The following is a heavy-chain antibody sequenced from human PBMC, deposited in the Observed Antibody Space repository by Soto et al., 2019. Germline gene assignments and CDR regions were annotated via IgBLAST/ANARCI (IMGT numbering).Heavy chain of an antibody. CDR1: EGKIRSYD. CDR3: ARVSATVVTPILYYYYGMDV. J-gene: IGHJ6*02. D-gene: IGHD4-17*01. Sequence: SVAEGKIRSYDGSWIRQTPGKGLEWIGYIYYSGSTNYNPSLKSRVTISVDTSKNQFSLKLSSVTAADTAVYYCARVSATVVTPILYYYYGMDVWGQGTTVTVSS. CDR2: IYYSGST. V-gene: IGHV4-59*01.